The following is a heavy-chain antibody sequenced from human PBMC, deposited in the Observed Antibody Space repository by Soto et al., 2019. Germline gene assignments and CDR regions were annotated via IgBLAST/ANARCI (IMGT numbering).Heavy chain of an antibody. D-gene: IGHD5-18*01. CDR1: GYTFTRYY. CDR3: ARVNVDTASFDP. Sequence: ASVKVSCKASGYTFTRYYMHWVRQAPGQGLGWMGIINPSGGSTSYAQKFQGRVTMTRDTSTSTVYMELSSLRSEDTAVYYCARVNVDTASFDPWGQGTLVTVPS. CDR2: INPSGGST. J-gene: IGHJ5*02. V-gene: IGHV1-46*01.